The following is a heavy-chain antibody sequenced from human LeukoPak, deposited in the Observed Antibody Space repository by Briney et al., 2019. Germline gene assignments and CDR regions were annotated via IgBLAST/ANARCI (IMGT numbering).Heavy chain of an antibody. V-gene: IGHV3-23*01. CDR3: AKDSSALPNALDL. J-gene: IGHJ3*01. CDR1: GFSFDRYA. CDR2: ISYSGASP. D-gene: IGHD6-25*01. Sequence: GGSLRLSCAASGFSFDRYAMTWVRQTPGKGLEWVSAISYSGASPYYGDSVKGRFTISRDNSKNTVYLQMNSLRDEDTALYYCAKDSSALPNALDLWGQGTVVTVSS.